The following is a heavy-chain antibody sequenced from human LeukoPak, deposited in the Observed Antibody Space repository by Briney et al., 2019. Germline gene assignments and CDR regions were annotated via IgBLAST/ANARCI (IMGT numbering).Heavy chain of an antibody. Sequence: PGGSLRLSCAASGFTFSDYYTSWIRQAPGKGLEWVSYISSSSSYTNYADSVKGRFTISRDNAKNSLYLQMNSLRAEDTAVYYCARDRARYYDSSGSASFDYWGQGTLVTVSS. CDR1: GFTFSDYY. CDR3: ARDRARYYDSSGSASFDY. D-gene: IGHD3-22*01. CDR2: ISSSSSYT. J-gene: IGHJ4*02. V-gene: IGHV3-11*05.